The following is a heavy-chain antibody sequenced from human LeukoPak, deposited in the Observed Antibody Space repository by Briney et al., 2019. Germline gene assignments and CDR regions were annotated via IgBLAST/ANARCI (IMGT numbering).Heavy chain of an antibody. V-gene: IGHV4-59*01. D-gene: IGHD5-12*01. Sequence: SETLSLTCTVSGGSISSYSWSWIRQPPGKGLEWIGYIYHSGSTYYNPSLKSRVTISVDRSKNQFSLKLSSVTAADTAVYYCARVTVEMATIDYWGQGTLVTVSS. CDR3: ARVTVEMATIDY. J-gene: IGHJ4*02. CDR2: IYHSGST. CDR1: GGSISSYS.